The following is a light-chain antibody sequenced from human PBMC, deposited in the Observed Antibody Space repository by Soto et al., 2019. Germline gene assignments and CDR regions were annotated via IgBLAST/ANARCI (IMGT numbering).Light chain of an antibody. CDR2: EVS. CDR1: SSNIGNNH. J-gene: IGLJ1*01. V-gene: IGLV2-14*01. CDR3: SSYTSSSTLV. Sequence: QSVLTQPPSVSAAPGQKVTVSCSGSSSNIGNNHVSWYQHLPGTAPKLMIYEVSNRPSGVSNRFSGSKSGNTASLTISGLQAEDEADYYCSSYTSSSTLVFGTGTKLTVL.